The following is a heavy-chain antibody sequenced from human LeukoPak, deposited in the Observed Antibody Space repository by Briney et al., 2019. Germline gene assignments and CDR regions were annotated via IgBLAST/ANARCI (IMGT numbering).Heavy chain of an antibody. CDR3: ARRRGDYSGDV. CDR1: GYSFTSYW. D-gene: IGHD3-10*01. V-gene: IGHV5-51*01. CDR2: IYPGDSDT. J-gene: IGHJ6*02. Sequence: GESLKISCKGSGYSFTSYWIGWVRQMPGKGLEWMGIIYPGDSDTRYSPSFQGQVTISADKPISAASLQWSCLKASDTARDYCARRRGDYSGDVWGQGTTVTVS.